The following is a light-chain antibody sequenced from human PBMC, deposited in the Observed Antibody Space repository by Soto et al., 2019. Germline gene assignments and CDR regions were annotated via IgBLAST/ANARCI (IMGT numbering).Light chain of an antibody. CDR2: WAS. V-gene: IGKV4-1*01. CDR3: QQFYSPPIT. J-gene: IGKJ5*01. Sequence: DIVMTQSPDSLAVSLGERTTINCKSSQSVLYNSNNKSYLAWYQHKPGQPPRLLIYWASTRDSGVPDRFSGSGSGTDFTLTISSLQAEDVALYFCQQFYSPPITFGQGTRLEI. CDR1: QSVLYNSNNKSY.